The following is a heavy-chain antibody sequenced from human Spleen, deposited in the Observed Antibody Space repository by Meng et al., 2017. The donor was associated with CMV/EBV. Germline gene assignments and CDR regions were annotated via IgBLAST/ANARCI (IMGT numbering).Heavy chain of an antibody. CDR3: AKGGGSGSYRDAFDI. CDR1: GFTFDTYG. CDR2: IRHDGSNK. V-gene: IGHV3-30*02. D-gene: IGHD1-26*01. Sequence: GESLKISCAASGFTFDTYGMHWVRQAPGKGLEWVAFIRHDGSNKFYGDSVKGRFTISRDNSKNTLYLQMNSLRAEETAIYYCAKGGGSGSYRDAFDIWGQGTMVTVSS. J-gene: IGHJ3*02.